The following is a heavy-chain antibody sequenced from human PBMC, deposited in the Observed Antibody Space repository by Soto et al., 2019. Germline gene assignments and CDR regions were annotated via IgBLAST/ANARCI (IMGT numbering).Heavy chain of an antibody. CDR2: IYYSGST. J-gene: IGHJ3*02. CDR1: GGSISSYY. Sequence: QVQLQESGPGLVKPSETLSLTCTVSGGSISSYYWSWIRQPPGKGLEWIGYIYYSGSTNYNPSLKRRVTISVDTSKNQFSLQLSSVTAADTAVYYCARVWGGAFDIWGQGTMVTVSS. CDR3: ARVWGGAFDI. D-gene: IGHD3-10*01. V-gene: IGHV4-59*01.